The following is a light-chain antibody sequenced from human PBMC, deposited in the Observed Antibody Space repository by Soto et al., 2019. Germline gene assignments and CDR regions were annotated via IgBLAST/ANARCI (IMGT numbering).Light chain of an antibody. CDR2: EVR. V-gene: IGLV2-14*01. CDR1: MRDVGAYNL. Sequence: QSALTQPASVSGSAGQSITISCSGTMRDVGAYNLVSWYQQHPGTAPKLIIYEVRNRPSGISSRFSGSRSDNTASLTISGLQSEDEGDYYYSAYTARSTLVFGGGTKLTVL. CDR3: SAYTARSTLV. J-gene: IGLJ3*02.